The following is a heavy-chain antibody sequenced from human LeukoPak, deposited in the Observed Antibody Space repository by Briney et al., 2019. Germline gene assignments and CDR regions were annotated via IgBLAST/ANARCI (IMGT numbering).Heavy chain of an antibody. CDR1: GYTFTSYY. CDR3: ARDHGGSSSSSMDYYYYYYMDV. J-gene: IGHJ6*03. Sequence: GASVKVSCKASGYTFTSYYMHWVRQAPGQGLEWMGIINPSGGSTSYAQKFQGRVTMTRDMSTSTVYMELSSLRSEDTAVYYCARDHGGSSSSSMDYYYYYYMDVWGKGTTVTVSS. CDR2: INPSGGST. D-gene: IGHD6-6*01. V-gene: IGHV1-46*01.